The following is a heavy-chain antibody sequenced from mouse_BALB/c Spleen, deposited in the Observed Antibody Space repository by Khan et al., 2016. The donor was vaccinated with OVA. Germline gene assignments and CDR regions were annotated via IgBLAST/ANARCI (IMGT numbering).Heavy chain of an antibody. Sequence: VQLKESGPGLVAPSQSLSITCTVSGFSLSRYNIHWVRQPPGKGLEWLGMIWGGGGTDYNSTLKSRLSISKDKSKSQVFLKMNSLQTDDSAMCYCARAYYRYDGYYAMDYWGQGTSVTVSS. V-gene: IGHV2-6-4*01. D-gene: IGHD2-14*01. CDR1: GFSLSRYN. CDR3: ARAYYRYDGYYAMDY. CDR2: IWGGGGT. J-gene: IGHJ4*01.